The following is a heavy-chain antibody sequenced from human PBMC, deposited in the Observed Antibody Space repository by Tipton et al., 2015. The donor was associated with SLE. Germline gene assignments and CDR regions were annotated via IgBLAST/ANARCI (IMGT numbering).Heavy chain of an antibody. CDR2: IYHSGTT. V-gene: IGHV4-38-2*02. CDR1: GYSINNGFY. CDR3: ARANDAEYGGAFDI. Sequence: TLSLTCTVSGYSINNGFYWGWIRQPPGKGLEWIGIIYHSGTTYYNPSLQSRVSISVDTSKNQFSLTLSSVTAADTALYYCARANDAEYGGAFDIWGQGTVVTVSS. D-gene: IGHD4-17*01. J-gene: IGHJ3*02.